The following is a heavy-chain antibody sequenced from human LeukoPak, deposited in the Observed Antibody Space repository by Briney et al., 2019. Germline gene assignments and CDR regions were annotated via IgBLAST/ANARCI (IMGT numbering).Heavy chain of an antibody. CDR2: ISSSGSTI. CDR3: AQIAVVKNAFDI. CDR1: VFTFSDYH. Sequence: GGSLRLSCAASVFTFSDYHMSWIRQAPGKGLEWVSYISSSGSTIYYADSVKGRFTISRDNAKNSLYLQMNSLRAEDTAVYYCAQIAVVKNAFDIWGQGTMVTVSS. V-gene: IGHV3-11*01. D-gene: IGHD4-23*01. J-gene: IGHJ3*02.